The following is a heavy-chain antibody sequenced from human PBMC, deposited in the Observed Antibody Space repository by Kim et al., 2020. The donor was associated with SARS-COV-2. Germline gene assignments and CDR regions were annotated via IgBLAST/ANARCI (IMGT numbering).Heavy chain of an antibody. CDR3: ARCPGENSSFSFDT. D-gene: IGHD5-18*01. CDR1: GDSITSNNW. CDR2: IYHSGGS. J-gene: IGHJ5*02. V-gene: IGHV4-4*02. Sequence: SETLSLTCGVSGDSITSNNWWTWVRQPPGKGLEWIGEIYHSGGSNYNPSLKSRVTISIDTSKKQFSLTLTSVTAADTAVYFCARCPGENSSFSFDTWGQGTLVTVSS.